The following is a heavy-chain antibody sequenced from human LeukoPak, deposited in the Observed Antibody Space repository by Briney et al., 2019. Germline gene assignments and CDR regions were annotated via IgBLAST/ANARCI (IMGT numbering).Heavy chain of an antibody. J-gene: IGHJ4*02. CDR2: IIPIFGTA. V-gene: IGHV1-69*13. CDR1: GYTFTSYD. CDR3: ARALSYSSSHFDY. D-gene: IGHD6-6*01. Sequence: GASVKVSCKASGYTFTSYDINWVRQATGQGLEWMGGIIPIFGTANYAQKFQGRVTITADESTSTAYMELSSLRSEDTAVYYCARALSYSSSHFDYWGQGTLVTVSS.